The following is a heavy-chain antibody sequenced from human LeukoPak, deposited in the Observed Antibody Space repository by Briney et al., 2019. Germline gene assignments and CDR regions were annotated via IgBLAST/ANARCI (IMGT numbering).Heavy chain of an antibody. J-gene: IGHJ4*02. D-gene: IGHD3-10*01. CDR1: GFTFSDYY. Sequence: GGSLRLSCAASGFTFSDYYMTWIRQAPGKGLEWVSYIGVSGSPIYYSDSVKGRLTISRDNAKNSLYLQMNSLRAEDTAVYYCARPAVRGVRLPYFDFWGQGTLVTVSS. CDR2: IGVSGSPI. CDR3: ARPAVRGVRLPYFDF. V-gene: IGHV3-11*01.